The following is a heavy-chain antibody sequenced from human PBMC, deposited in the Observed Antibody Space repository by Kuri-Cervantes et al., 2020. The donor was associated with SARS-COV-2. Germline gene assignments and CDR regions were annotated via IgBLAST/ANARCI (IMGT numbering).Heavy chain of an antibody. CDR3: ARDSDSSGWDLDY. Sequence: ETLSLTCTASGGSISSHYWSWIRQPPGKGLEWVANIKQDGSEKYYVDSVKGRFTISRDNSKNTLYLQMNSLRAEDTAVYYCARDSDSSGWDLDYWGQGTLVTVSS. J-gene: IGHJ4*02. CDR2: IKQDGSEK. V-gene: IGHV3-7*01. CDR1: GGSISSHY. D-gene: IGHD6-19*01.